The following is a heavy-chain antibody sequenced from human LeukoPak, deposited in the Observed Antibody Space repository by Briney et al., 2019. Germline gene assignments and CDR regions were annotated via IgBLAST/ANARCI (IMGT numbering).Heavy chain of an antibody. V-gene: IGHV3-23*01. J-gene: IGHJ6*03. CDR2: ISGSGGST. D-gene: IGHD6-6*01. CDR3: AKDRLEYSSSALYYYYMDV. Sequence: GGSLRLSCAASGFTFSSYAMSWVRQAPGKGLEWVSAISGSGGSTYYADSVKGRFTISRDNSKNTLYPQMNSLRAEDTAVYYCAKDRLEYSSSALYYYYMDVWSKGTTVTVSS. CDR1: GFTFSSYA.